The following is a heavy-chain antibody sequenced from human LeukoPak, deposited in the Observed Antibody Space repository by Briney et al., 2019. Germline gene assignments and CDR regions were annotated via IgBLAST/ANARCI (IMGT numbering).Heavy chain of an antibody. CDR2: ISGSGGST. D-gene: IGHD6-19*01. V-gene: IGHV3-23*01. J-gene: IGHJ4*02. Sequence: GGSLRLSCAASGFTFSSYAMSWVRQAPGKGLEWVSAISGSGGSTYYADSVKGRFTISRDNSKNTLYLQMNSLRAEDTAVYYCAKDREYSSGWYGGRGDRFDYWGQGTLVTVSS. CDR3: AKDREYSSGWYGGRGDRFDY. CDR1: GFTFSSYA.